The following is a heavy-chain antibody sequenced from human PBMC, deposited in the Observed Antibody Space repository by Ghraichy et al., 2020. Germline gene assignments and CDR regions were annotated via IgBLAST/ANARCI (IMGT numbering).Heavy chain of an antibody. V-gene: IGHV4-4*07. J-gene: IGHJ6*02. CDR1: GGSISSYY. D-gene: IGHD3-3*01. CDR2: IYTSGST. Sequence: SQTLSLTCTVSGGSISSYYWSWIRQPAGKGLEWIGRIYTSGSTNYNPSLKSRVTMSVDTSKNQFSLKLSSVTAADTAVYYCAREFSRWSGYYDYYYYGMDVWGQGTTVTVSS. CDR3: AREFSRWSGYYDYYYYGMDV.